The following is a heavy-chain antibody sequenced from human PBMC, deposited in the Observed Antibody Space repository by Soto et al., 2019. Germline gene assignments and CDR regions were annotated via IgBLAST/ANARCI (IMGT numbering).Heavy chain of an antibody. J-gene: IGHJ5*02. CDR1: GFTFSNAW. Sequence: GGSLRLSCAASGFTFSNAWMNWVRQAPGKGLEWVGRIKSKTDGGTTDYAAPVKGRFTISRDDSKNTLYLQMNSLKTEDTAVYYCTTDPLGYCSGGSCYSGWFDPWGQGTLVTVSS. D-gene: IGHD2-15*01. CDR3: TTDPLGYCSGGSCYSGWFDP. CDR2: IKSKTDGGTT. V-gene: IGHV3-15*07.